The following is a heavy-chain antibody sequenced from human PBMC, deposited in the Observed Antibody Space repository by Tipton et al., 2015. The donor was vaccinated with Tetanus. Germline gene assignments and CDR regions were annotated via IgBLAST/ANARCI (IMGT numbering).Heavy chain of an antibody. CDR1: NGSISSGGYY. D-gene: IGHD4-17*01. V-gene: IGHV4-30-4*01. Sequence: LRFSCSVSNGSISSGGYYWSWIRQYPGKGLEWIGLLYHTGVTYYNPSLQSRVAISVDTSKNQFSLKLTSVTAADTAVYYCARGEAYGDYPAMYFFDNWGQGTLLTVSS. CDR2: LYHTGVT. CDR3: ARGEAYGDYPAMYFFDN. J-gene: IGHJ4*02.